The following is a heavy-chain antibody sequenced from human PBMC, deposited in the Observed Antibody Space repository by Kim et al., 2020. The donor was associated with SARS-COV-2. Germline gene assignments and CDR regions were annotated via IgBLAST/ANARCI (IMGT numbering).Heavy chain of an antibody. CDR3: ARRDTSYYYGLDV. D-gene: IGHD3-16*01. V-gene: IGHV4-59*08. J-gene: IGHJ6*02. Sequence: PSLKSRVIISLDTSNNHFSLRLNSVPAADTAVYYCARRDTSYYYGLDVWGQGTTVTVSS.